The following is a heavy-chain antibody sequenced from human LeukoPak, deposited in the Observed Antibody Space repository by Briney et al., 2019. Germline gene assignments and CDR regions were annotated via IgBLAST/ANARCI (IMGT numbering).Heavy chain of an antibody. CDR3: ASLARGGNWFDP. J-gene: IGHJ5*02. D-gene: IGHD6-6*01. V-gene: IGHV4-34*01. CDR2: INHSGGT. CDR1: GGSFIGYD. Sequence: PETLSLTSAVYGGSFIGYDRTWISQPPGKGLEWIGEINHSGGTNYNPSLKSRVTISVDTSKNQFSLKLSSVTAADTAVYYCASLARGGNWFDPWGQGTLVTVSS.